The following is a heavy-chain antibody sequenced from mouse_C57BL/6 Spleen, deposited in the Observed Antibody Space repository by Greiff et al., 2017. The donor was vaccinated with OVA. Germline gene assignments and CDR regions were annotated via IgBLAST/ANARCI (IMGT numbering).Heavy chain of an antibody. D-gene: IGHD2-5*01. V-gene: IGHV1-53*01. Sequence: QVQLQQPGPELVKPGASVKLSCKASGYTFTSYWMHWVKQRPGQGLEWIGNITPSNGGTNYNEKFKSKATLTVDKSSSTAYMQLSSLTSEDSAVYYCARNPPYYSNYDWYVDVWGTGTTVTVSS. J-gene: IGHJ1*03. CDR3: ARNPPYYSNYDWYVDV. CDR2: ITPSNGGT. CDR1: GYTFTSYW.